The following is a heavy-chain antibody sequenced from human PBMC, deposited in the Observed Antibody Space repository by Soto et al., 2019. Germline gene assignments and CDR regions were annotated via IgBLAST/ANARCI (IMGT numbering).Heavy chain of an antibody. D-gene: IGHD5-18*01. J-gene: IGHJ4*02. CDR3: ARSPGYNYGYGYFDY. Sequence: PSETLSLTCTVSGDSMRSYYWSWIRQPPGKELEWLGYIYYSGSTNYNPSLNSRVTISVDTSNNQFSLRLSSVTAADTALYYCARSPGYNYGYGYFDYWGQGSLVNVSS. CDR1: GDSMRSYY. CDR2: IYYSGST. V-gene: IGHV4-59*01.